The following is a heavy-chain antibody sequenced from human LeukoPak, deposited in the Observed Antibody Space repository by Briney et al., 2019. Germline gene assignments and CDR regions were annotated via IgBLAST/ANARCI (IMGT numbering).Heavy chain of an antibody. V-gene: IGHV4-30-4*08. Sequence: SETLSLTCTVSGGSISSYYWSWIRQPPGKGLEWIGYIYYSGSTYYNPSLKSRVTISVDTSKNQFSLKLSSVTAADTAVYYCARDLNYDFWSGPPMVAFDIWGQGTMVTVSS. CDR3: ARDLNYDFWSGPPMVAFDI. D-gene: IGHD3-3*01. CDR1: GGSISSYY. J-gene: IGHJ3*02. CDR2: IYYSGST.